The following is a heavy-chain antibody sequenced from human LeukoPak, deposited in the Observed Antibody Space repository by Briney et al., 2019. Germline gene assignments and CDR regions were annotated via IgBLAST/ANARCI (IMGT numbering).Heavy chain of an antibody. D-gene: IGHD3-10*01. CDR1: GFTFSSYS. J-gene: IGHJ4*02. CDR3: ARHRVVRGVITYYFDY. V-gene: IGHV3-48*01. Sequence: GGSLRLSCAASGFTFSSYSMNWVRQAPGKGLEWVSYISSSSSTIYYADSVKGRFTISRDNAKNSLYLQMNSLRAEDTAVYYCARHRVVRGVITYYFDYWGQGTLVTVSS. CDR2: ISSSSSTI.